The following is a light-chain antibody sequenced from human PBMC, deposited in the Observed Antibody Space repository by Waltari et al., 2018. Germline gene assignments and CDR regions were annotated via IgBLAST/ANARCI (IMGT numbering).Light chain of an antibody. V-gene: IGKV1-9*01. Sequence: IPLTQSPSSLSASVGDRVTITCRPSQGISSYLAWYQQKPGKAPKLLIYAASTLQSGVPSRFSGSGSGTDFTLTSSSLQPEDFATYYCQQLNSYPLTFGGGTKVEIK. CDR2: AAS. CDR3: QQLNSYPLT. CDR1: QGISSY. J-gene: IGKJ4*01.